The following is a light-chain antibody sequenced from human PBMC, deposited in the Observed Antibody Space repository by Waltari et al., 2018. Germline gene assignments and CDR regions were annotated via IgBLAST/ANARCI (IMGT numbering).Light chain of an antibody. CDR2: EAS. CDR3: QQRISWPLT. V-gene: IGKV3-11*01. J-gene: IGKJ4*01. Sequence: EIVLTQSQATQSLSPGERATLPCRASQSVSNYLAWYQQKPGQAPSLLIYEASNRATGIPARFSGGGSGTDFTLTISSLEPEDFAVYYCQQRISWPLTFGGGTKVEIK. CDR1: QSVSNY.